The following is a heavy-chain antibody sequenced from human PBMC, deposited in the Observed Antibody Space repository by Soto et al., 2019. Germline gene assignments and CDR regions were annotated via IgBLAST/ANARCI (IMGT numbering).Heavy chain of an antibody. CDR1: GYSSNSYW. J-gene: IGHJ6*02. CDR3: ARLQSSGWYFHYYALNV. D-gene: IGHD6-19*01. V-gene: IGHV5-51*01. CDR2: IFPDDSDT. Sequence: LGESLKICCKGSGYSSNSYWIGWVRQMLGNGLEWKGIIFPDDSDTKYSPSFQGHVTISVDKSINTAYLPWNILRASDTAKYYRARLQSSGWYFHYYALNVWGQGTTVTVSS.